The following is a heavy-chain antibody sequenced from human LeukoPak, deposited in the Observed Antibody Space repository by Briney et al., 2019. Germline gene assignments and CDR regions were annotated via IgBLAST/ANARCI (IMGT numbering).Heavy chain of an antibody. J-gene: IGHJ6*03. V-gene: IGHV4-59*01. CDR1: GGPISSYY. Sequence: SETLSLTCTVSGGPISSYYWSWIRQPPGKGLEWIGYIYYSGSTNYNPSLKSRVTISVDTSKNQFSLKLSSVTAADTAVYYCARLAAVYYYYYMDVWGKGTTVTVSS. CDR2: IYYSGST. CDR3: ARLAAVYYYYYMDV.